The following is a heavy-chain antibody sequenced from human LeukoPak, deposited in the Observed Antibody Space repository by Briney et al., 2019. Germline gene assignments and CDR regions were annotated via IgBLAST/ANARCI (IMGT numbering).Heavy chain of an antibody. CDR1: GGSISSYY. CDR3: ARDATISVAYYYYMDV. CDR2: IYTSGST. Sequence: SETLSLTCTVPGGSISSYYWSWIRQPAGKGLEWIGRIYTSGSTNYNPSLKSRVTMSLDTSKNQFSLKLSSVTAADTAVYYCARDATISVAYYYYMDVWGKGTTVTVSS. J-gene: IGHJ6*03. V-gene: IGHV4-4*07. D-gene: IGHD5-12*01.